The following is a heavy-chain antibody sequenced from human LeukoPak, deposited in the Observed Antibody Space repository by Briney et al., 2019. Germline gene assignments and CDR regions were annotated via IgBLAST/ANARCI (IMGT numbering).Heavy chain of an antibody. Sequence: GGSLGLSVAAPGLSFSSFSLPWVGQAPGKGLGGVAVISYDGRDKYYADSVKGRFSISRDNSRDTLYLQMSTLRADDTAVYYCVRGLYSPKNYFDYWGQGTLVTVSS. V-gene: IGHV3-30*04. CDR1: GLSFSSFS. CDR2: ISYDGRDK. CDR3: VRGLYSPKNYFDY. D-gene: IGHD6-13*01. J-gene: IGHJ4*02.